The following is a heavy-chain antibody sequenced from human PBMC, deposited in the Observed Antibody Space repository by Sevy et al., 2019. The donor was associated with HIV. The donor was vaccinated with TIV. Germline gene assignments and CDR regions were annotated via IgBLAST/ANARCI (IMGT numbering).Heavy chain of an antibody. CDR3: TTEPVTLFGVVISSNFDY. D-gene: IGHD3-3*01. Sequence: GGPLRLSCAASGFTFSNAWMSWVRQAPGKGLEWVGRIKSQTDGGTTDYAAPVKGRFTISRDDSKNTLYLQMNSLKTEDTAVYYCTTEPVTLFGVVISSNFDYWGQGTLVTVSS. J-gene: IGHJ4*02. CDR1: GFTFSNAW. CDR2: IKSQTDGGTT. V-gene: IGHV3-15*01.